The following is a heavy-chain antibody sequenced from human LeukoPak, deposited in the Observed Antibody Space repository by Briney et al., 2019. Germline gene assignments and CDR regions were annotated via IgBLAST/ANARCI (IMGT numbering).Heavy chain of an antibody. CDR2: ISAYNGNT. V-gene: IGHV1-18*01. CDR3: ARGPSSSWYQYNWFDP. CDR1: GYTFTSYG. J-gene: IGHJ5*02. Sequence: GASVKVSCKASGYTFTSYGISWVRQAPGQGLEWMGWISAYNGNTNYAQKLQGRVTMTTDTSTSTAYMDLRSLRSDDTAVYYCARGPSSSWYQYNWFDPWGQGTLVTVSS. D-gene: IGHD6-13*01.